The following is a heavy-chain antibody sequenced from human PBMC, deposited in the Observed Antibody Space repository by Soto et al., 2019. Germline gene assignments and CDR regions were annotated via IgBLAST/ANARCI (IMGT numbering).Heavy chain of an antibody. CDR2: IYYSGST. Sequence: PSETLSLTCTVSGGSISSSSYYWGWIRQPPGKGLEWIGSIYYSGSTYYNPSLKSRVTISVDTSKNQFSLKLSSVTAADTAVYYCARTITAPSYYYYYMDVWGKGTTVTVSS. J-gene: IGHJ6*03. CDR3: ARTITAPSYYYYYMDV. D-gene: IGHD5-18*01. CDR1: GGSISSSSYY. V-gene: IGHV4-39*01.